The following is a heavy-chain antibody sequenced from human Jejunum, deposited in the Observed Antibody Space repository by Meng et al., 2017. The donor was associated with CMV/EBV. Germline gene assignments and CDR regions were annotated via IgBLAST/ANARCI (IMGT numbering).Heavy chain of an antibody. CDR2: VSHSVGT. V-gene: IGHV4-61*01. D-gene: IGHD4-17*01. J-gene: IGHJ6*02. Sequence: SLPSGTYLWPWIRQPPGKGLEWFGYVSHSVGTMSTPSLKSRVTISLDTSRNHFSLKLSSVTAADTAVYYCAREVVRDYSRDGMDVWGQGTTVTVSS. CDR1: SLPSGTYL. CDR3: AREVVRDYSRDGMDV.